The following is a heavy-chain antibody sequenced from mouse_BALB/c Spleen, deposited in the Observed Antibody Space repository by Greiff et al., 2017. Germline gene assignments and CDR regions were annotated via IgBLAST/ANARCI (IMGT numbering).Heavy chain of an antibody. CDR2: ISSGSSTI. V-gene: IGHV5-17*02. D-gene: IGHD1-1*01. Sequence: EVQRVESGGGLVQPGGSRKLSCAASGFTFSSFGMHWVRQAPEKGLEWVAYISSGSSTIYYADTVKGRFTISRDNPKNTLFLQMTSLRSEDTAMYYCARRNLAVVDYYAMDYWGQGTSVTVSS. J-gene: IGHJ4*01. CDR1: GFTFSSFG. CDR3: ARRNLAVVDYYAMDY.